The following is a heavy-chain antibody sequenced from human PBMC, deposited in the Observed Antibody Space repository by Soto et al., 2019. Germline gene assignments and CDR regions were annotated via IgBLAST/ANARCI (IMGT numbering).Heavy chain of an antibody. V-gene: IGHV1-18*01. CDR1: GYDFTSYG. CDR3: ARGRIVASIHDAFEI. CDR2: ISAYNGKR. Sequence: QGQLLQSGDEVKKPGASVRVSCRASGYDFTSYGISWVRQAPGQGLEWVSWISAYNGKRYTAQKFQGRVTMTLETATDKDHMELGDLTSADTAVYYCARGRIVASIHDAFEIWGQGTIVAVSS. D-gene: IGHD2-15*01. J-gene: IGHJ3*02.